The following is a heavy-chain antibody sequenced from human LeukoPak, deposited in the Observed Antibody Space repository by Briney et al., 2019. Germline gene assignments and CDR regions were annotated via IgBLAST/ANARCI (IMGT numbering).Heavy chain of an antibody. V-gene: IGHV4-59*01. CDR2: IYYSGST. Sequence: LETLSLTCTVSGGSISSYYWSWIRQPPGKGLEWIGYIYYSGSTNYNPSLKSRVTISVDTSKNQFSLKLSSVTAADTAVYYCARKGDSSGLSFSFSGAFDIWGQGTMVTVSS. CDR1: GGSISSYY. CDR3: ARKGDSSGLSFSFSGAFDI. D-gene: IGHD6-19*01. J-gene: IGHJ3*02.